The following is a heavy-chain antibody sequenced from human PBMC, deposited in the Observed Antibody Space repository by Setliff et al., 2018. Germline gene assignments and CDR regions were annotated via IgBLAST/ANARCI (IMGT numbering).Heavy chain of an antibody. J-gene: IGHJ6*03. CDR1: GFIFSDYY. Sequence: GGSLRLSCAASGFIFSDYYMSWIRQAPGKGLECISYITSSGNTIYYADSVKGRFTISRDSAKNALYLQMNSLRAEDTAVYYCAREGKEGFGELPDYFYYYMDVWGKGTTVTVSS. D-gene: IGHD3-10*01. V-gene: IGHV3-11*04. CDR2: ITSSGNTI. CDR3: AREGKEGFGELPDYFYYYMDV.